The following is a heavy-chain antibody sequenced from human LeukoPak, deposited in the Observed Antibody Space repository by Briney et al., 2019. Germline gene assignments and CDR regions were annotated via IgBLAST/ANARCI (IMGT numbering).Heavy chain of an antibody. CDR2: IYYSGST. CDR3: ARGLWFGEFHDAFDI. CDR1: GGSISSYY. Sequence: PSETLSFTCTVSGGSISSYYWSWIRQPPGKGLEWIGYIYYSGSTNHNPSLKSRVTISVDTSKNQFSLKLSSVTAADTAVYYCARGLWFGEFHDAFDIWGQGTMVTVSS. J-gene: IGHJ3*02. V-gene: IGHV4-59*01. D-gene: IGHD3-10*01.